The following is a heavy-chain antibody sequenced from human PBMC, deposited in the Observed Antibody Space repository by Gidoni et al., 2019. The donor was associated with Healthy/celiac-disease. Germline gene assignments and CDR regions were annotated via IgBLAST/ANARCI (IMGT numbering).Heavy chain of an antibody. CDR2: ISSSSSYI. CDR1: GFTFSSYS. V-gene: IGHV3-21*01. CDR3: ARDLPRYCSSTSCLPYFDY. D-gene: IGHD2-2*01. J-gene: IGHJ4*02. Sequence: EVQLVESGGGLVKPGGSLRLSCEASGFTFSSYSLNWVRQAPGKGLEWVSAISSSSSYIYYADSVKGRFTISRDNAKNSLYLQMNSLRAEDTAVYYCARDLPRYCSSTSCLPYFDYWGQGTLVTVSS.